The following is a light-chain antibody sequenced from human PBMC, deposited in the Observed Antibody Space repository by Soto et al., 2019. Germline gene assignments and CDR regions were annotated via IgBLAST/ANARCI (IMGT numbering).Light chain of an antibody. J-gene: IGKJ1*01. CDR3: QQYNSYSGT. CDR2: AAS. Sequence: AIQMTQSPSSLSASVGDRVTITCRASQGIRNDLAWYQQKPGKAPKLLIYAASSLQSGVSSRFSGSGSGTDFTLTISSLQPEDFATSYCQQYNSYSGTFGQGTKVDIK. V-gene: IGKV1-6*01. CDR1: QGIRND.